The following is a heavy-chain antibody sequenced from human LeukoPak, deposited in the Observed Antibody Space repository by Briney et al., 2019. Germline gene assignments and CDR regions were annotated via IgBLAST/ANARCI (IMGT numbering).Heavy chain of an antibody. V-gene: IGHV1-46*01. CDR2: INSGSGSV. Sequence: ASVKVSCKASGYSHTSDWMHWVRQAPGQGLEWMGAINSGSGSVSHAQKLQGRVTMTRDTARSTVYMELSSLGSEDTAVYYCTREVVGTTIKNFDSWGQGTLVTVSP. CDR1: GYSHTSDW. CDR3: TREVVGTTIKNFDS. J-gene: IGHJ4*02. D-gene: IGHD4-4*01.